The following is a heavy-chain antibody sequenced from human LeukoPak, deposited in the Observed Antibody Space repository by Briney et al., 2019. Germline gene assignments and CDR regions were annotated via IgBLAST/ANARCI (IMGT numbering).Heavy chain of an antibody. CDR3: ARGRSGYYFDY. D-gene: IGHD1-14*01. Sequence: GGSLRLSCAASGLTFSSSWMQWVRQVPGKRLVWVSHINTDGSSTRYADSVNGRFTISRDNAKTTLYLQMNSLRAEDTAVYYCARGRSGYYFDYWGQGTLVTVSS. J-gene: IGHJ4*02. V-gene: IGHV3-74*01. CDR1: GLTFSSSW. CDR2: INTDGSST.